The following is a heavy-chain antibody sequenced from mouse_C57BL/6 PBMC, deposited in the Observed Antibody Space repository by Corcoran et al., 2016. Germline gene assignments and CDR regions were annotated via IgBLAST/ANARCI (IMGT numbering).Heavy chain of an antibody. CDR2: ISYDGSN. J-gene: IGHJ1*03. CDR3: ARQELPWYFDV. Sequence: DVQLQESGPGLVKPSQSLSLTCSATGYSITSGYYWNWIRQFPGNKLEWMGYISYDGSNNYNPSLKNRISITRDTSKNQFFLKLNSVTTEDTATYYCARQELPWYFDVWGTGTTVTVSS. CDR1: GYSITSGYY. D-gene: IGHD1-1*01. V-gene: IGHV3-6*01.